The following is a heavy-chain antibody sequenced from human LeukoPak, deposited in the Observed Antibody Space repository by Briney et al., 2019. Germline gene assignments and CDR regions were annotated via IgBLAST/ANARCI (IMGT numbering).Heavy chain of an antibody. J-gene: IGHJ4*02. CDR2: INHSGST. CDR3: ASSYYYGSGSPPGDFDY. D-gene: IGHD3-10*01. V-gene: IGHV4-34*01. Sequence: SETLSPTCAVYGGSFSGYYWSWIRQPPGKGLEWIGEINHSGSTNYNPSLKSRVTISVDTSKNQFSLKLSSVTAADTAVYYCASSYYYGSGSPPGDFDYWGQGTLVTVSS. CDR1: GGSFSGYY.